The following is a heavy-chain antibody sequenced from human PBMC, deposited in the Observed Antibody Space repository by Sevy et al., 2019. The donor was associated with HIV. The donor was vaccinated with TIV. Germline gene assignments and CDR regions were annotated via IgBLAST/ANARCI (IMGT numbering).Heavy chain of an antibody. J-gene: IGHJ4*02. Sequence: GGSLRLSCAASGFTFTSYAMHWVRQAPGKGLEWVAVIWYDGSNKYYADSVKGRFTISRDTSKNTLLLLMNNLRAEDTAVYYCATLSVFDYWGQGTLVTVSS. CDR3: ATLSVFDY. D-gene: IGHD3-16*02. V-gene: IGHV3-33*01. CDR1: GFTFTSYA. CDR2: IWYDGSNK.